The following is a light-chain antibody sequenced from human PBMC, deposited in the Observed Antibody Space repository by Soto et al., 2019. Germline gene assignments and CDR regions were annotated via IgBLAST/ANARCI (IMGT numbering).Light chain of an antibody. J-gene: IGKJ1*01. CDR2: DAS. CDR1: ESISTW. CDR3: QQYTGT. V-gene: IGKV1-5*01. Sequence: DIQMAHSPSTLSASFGDRVTITCRASESISTWLAWYQQKPGRAPKLLIYDASNLESGVPSRFSGSSSGTEFILTIDSVQPDDFATYYCQQYTGTFGQGTKVDIK.